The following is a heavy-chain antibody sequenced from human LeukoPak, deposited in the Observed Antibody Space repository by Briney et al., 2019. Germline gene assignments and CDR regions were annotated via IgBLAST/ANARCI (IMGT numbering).Heavy chain of an antibody. CDR3: ARPHLGGFSAVPVAFDI. CDR2: FDPEDGET. CDR1: GYTLTELS. J-gene: IGHJ3*02. V-gene: IGHV1-24*01. D-gene: IGHD6-13*01. Sequence: ASVKVSCKVSGYTLTELSMHWVRQAPGKGLEWMGGFDPEDGETIYAQKFQGRVTMTEDTSTDTAYMELSSLRSEDTAVYYCARPHLGGFSAVPVAFDIWGQGTMVTVSS.